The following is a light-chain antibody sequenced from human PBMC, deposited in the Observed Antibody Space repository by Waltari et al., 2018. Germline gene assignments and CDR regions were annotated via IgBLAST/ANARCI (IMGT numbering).Light chain of an antibody. Sequence: DIQVTQSPSTLSASVGDRVTITCRASQSIVVWLAWYQQKPGKAPRLLIYKASYLESGVPSRFSGSGSGTDFTLTISSLEPEDFAVYYCQQRSNWHTFGQGTKLEIK. CDR3: QQRSNWHT. CDR1: QSIVVW. J-gene: IGKJ2*01. V-gene: IGKV1-5*03. CDR2: KAS.